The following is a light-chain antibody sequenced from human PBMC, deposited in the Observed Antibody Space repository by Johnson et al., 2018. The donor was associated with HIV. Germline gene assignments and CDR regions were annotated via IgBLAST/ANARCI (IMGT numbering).Light chain of an antibody. Sequence: QSALTQPPSVSAAPGQKVTISCSGSSSNIGNNYVSWYKQLPGTAPKLLIYDNNKLPSGIPDRFSGSKSGTSATLGITGLQTGDEADYYCGTWDSSRRTGFLGTGTKVTVL. CDR3: GTWDSSRRTGF. J-gene: IGLJ1*01. CDR2: DNN. CDR1: SSNIGNNY. V-gene: IGLV1-51*01.